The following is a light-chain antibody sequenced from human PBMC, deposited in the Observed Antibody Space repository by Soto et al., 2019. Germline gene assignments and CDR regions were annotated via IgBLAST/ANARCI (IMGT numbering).Light chain of an antibody. V-gene: IGLV2-14*01. Sequence: QSVLTQPASLSGSPGQSITISCTGTSSDVGGYNYVAWYQQHPGKAPKVMIYDVSNRPSGVSNRFSGSKSGNTASLTISGLQAEDEADYYCSSYRSSSTLYVFGTGTKLTVL. CDR1: SSDVGGYNY. J-gene: IGLJ1*01. CDR2: DVS. CDR3: SSYRSSSTLYV.